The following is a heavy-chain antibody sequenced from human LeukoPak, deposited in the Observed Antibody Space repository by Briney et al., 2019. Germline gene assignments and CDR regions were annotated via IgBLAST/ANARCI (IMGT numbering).Heavy chain of an antibody. Sequence: PGGSLRLSCAASGFTFSSYAMSWVRQAPGKGLEWVSAISGSGGSTYYADSVKGWFTISRDNSKNTLYLQMNSLRAEDTAVYYCAKRLASIVVVITTDLWGQGTLVTVSS. CDR1: GFTFSSYA. V-gene: IGHV3-23*01. D-gene: IGHD3-22*01. CDR3: AKRLASIVVVITTDL. J-gene: IGHJ5*02. CDR2: ISGSGGST.